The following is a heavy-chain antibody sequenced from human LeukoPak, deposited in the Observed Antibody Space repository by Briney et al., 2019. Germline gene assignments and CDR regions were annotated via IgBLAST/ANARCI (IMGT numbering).Heavy chain of an antibody. CDR2: IYTSGST. D-gene: IGHD3-10*01. CDR1: GGSISSYY. Sequence: SETLSLTCTVSGGSISSYYWSWIRQPAGKGLGWIGRIYTSGSTNYNPSLKSRVTMSVDTSKNQFSLKLSSVTAADTAVYYCARALGQFVDVWGKGTTVTVSS. V-gene: IGHV4-4*07. J-gene: IGHJ6*04. CDR3: ARALGQFVDV.